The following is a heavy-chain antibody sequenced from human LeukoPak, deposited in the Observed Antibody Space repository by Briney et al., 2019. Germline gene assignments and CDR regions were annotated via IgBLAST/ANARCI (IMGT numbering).Heavy chain of an antibody. V-gene: IGHV3-23*01. CDR2: ISGSGGST. J-gene: IGHJ4*02. D-gene: IGHD6-19*01. Sequence: GGSLCLSCAASGFTFSSYAMSWVRQAPGQGLDWVSAISGSGGSTYYADSVKGRFTISRDNSKNTLYLQMNSRRAEDTAVYYCAIRPQWLVQNYFDYWGQGTLVTVSS. CDR1: GFTFSSYA. CDR3: AIRPQWLVQNYFDY.